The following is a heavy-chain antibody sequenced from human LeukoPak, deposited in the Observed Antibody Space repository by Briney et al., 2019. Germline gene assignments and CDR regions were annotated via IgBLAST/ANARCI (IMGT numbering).Heavy chain of an antibody. V-gene: IGHV6-1*01. J-gene: IGHJ3*02. CDR3: AGTNSGNLEI. D-gene: IGHD1-26*01. CDR2: TYYRSKWYN. CDR1: GDSVSSNSAG. Sequence: SQTLSLTCAISGDSVSSNSAGWNWIRQSPSRGLEWLGRTYYRSKWYNEYAVSVKGRITINPDTSKNQFSLQLNSVTPEDTAVYYCAGTNSGNLEIWGQGTMVTVSS.